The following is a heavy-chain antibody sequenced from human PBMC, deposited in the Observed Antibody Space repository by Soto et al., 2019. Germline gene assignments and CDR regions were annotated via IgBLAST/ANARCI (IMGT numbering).Heavy chain of an antibody. CDR3: AMVDVYGTPCPQDV. V-gene: IGHV1-18*01. Sequence: QVQLVQSGAEVKNPGASVKVSCKASGYTFTRYGIGWARQAPGQGLEWMGWINTYNGNTNYAQNVQGRVTLTTDTSTSTAYMELRSLRSNDTAIYYCAMVDVYGTPCPQDVWGQVTTVIVSS. CDR2: INTYNGNT. CDR1: GYTFTRYG. J-gene: IGHJ6*02. D-gene: IGHD2-8*01.